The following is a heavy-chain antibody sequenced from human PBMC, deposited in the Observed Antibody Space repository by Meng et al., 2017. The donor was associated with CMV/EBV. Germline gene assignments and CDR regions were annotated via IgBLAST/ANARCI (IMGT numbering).Heavy chain of an antibody. CDR2: INHSGST. CDR3: ARGGNWFDP. V-gene: IGHV4-34*01. J-gene: IGHJ5*02. Sequence: QVELQPWGAGLLNPSETRSLTCAVYGGSFSGYYWSWIRQPPGKGLEWIGEINHSGSTNYNPSLKSRVTISVDTSKNQFSLKLSSVTAADTAVYYCARGGNWFDPWGQGTLVTVSS. CDR1: GGSFSGYY.